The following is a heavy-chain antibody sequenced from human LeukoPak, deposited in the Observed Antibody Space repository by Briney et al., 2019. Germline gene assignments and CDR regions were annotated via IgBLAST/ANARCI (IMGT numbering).Heavy chain of an antibody. Sequence: SQTLSLTCTVSGGSISSGDYYWSWIRQPPGKGLEWIGYIYYSGSSYYNPSLKSRVTISIDTSRNQFSLKLSSVTAADMAVYYCARGSEVFPYYFDYWGQGTLITVSS. CDR3: ARGSEVFPYYFDY. V-gene: IGHV4-30-4*01. CDR2: IYYSGSS. D-gene: IGHD2-21*01. CDR1: GGSISSGDYY. J-gene: IGHJ4*02.